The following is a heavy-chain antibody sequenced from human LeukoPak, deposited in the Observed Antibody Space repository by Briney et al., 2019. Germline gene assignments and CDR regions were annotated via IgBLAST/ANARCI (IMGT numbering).Heavy chain of an antibody. CDR2: ISAYNGNT. CDR3: ARDQWPFDSSGYCPFDY. CDR1: EYIFITDY. Sequence: ASVKVSCKASEYIFITDYIHWVRQAPGQGLEWMGWISAYNGNTNYAQKLQGRVTMTTDTSTSTAYMELRSLRSDDTAVYYCARDQWPFDSSGYCPFDYWGQGTLVTVSS. J-gene: IGHJ4*02. D-gene: IGHD3-22*01. V-gene: IGHV1-18*04.